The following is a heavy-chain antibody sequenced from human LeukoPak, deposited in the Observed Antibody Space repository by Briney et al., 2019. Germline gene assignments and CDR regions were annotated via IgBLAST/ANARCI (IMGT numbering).Heavy chain of an antibody. CDR1: GGSISSGSYS. D-gene: IGHD3-16*01. Sequence: KPSETLSLTCAVSGGSISSGSYSWSWIRQPPGKGLEWIGYIYPRGSTYYNPSLKSRVILSLDKSANQFSLNLSSVTAADTAVYYCARDFYAVAFDIWGQGTMVTVSS. CDR3: ARDFYAVAFDI. V-gene: IGHV4-30-2*01. CDR2: IYPRGST. J-gene: IGHJ3*02.